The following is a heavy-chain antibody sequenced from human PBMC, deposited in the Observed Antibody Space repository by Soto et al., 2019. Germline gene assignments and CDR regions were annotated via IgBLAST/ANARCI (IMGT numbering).Heavy chain of an antibody. Sequence: GGSLRLSCAASGFTFSSYGLLWVRQAPGKGLEWVAVISYDGSNKFYADSVKGRFTISRDNSKNTLYLQMNSLRAEDTAVYYCAKDYHIAVAGIGSHWGQGTLVTVSS. CDR3: AKDYHIAVAGIGSH. V-gene: IGHV3-30*18. CDR2: ISYDGSNK. D-gene: IGHD6-19*01. J-gene: IGHJ4*02. CDR1: GFTFSSYG.